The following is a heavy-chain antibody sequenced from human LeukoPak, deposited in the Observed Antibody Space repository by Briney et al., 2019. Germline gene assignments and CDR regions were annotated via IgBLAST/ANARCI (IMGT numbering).Heavy chain of an antibody. CDR3: VRHPWRLGSRDYNVDY. J-gene: IGHJ4*02. CDR1: GDSMNGNY. CDR2: IYYRGST. D-gene: IGHD1-1*01. V-gene: IGHV4-59*08. Sequence: SETLSLTCIVSGDSMNGNYWSWMRQSPGKGLEWLGHIYYRGSTYYNPSLKSRVTLSIDTSENQFSLKLTSVTAADTAVYFCVRHPWRLGSRDYNVDYWGQGILVTVSS.